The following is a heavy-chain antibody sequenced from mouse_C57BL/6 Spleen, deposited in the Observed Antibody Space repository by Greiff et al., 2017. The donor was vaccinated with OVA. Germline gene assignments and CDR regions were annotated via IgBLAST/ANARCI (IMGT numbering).Heavy chain of an antibody. Sequence: EVQLQQSGPGLVKPSPSLSLSCSVTGYSITSCYFWNWIRQFPGNKLEWMGYISYDGSNNYNPSFKNRISITRDTSKNQFFLKLNSVTTEDTATYYCARAVTDFDYWGQGTTLTVSS. CDR1: GYSITSCYF. CDR2: ISYDGSN. J-gene: IGHJ2*01. CDR3: ARAVTDFDY. V-gene: IGHV3-6*01. D-gene: IGHD2-13*01.